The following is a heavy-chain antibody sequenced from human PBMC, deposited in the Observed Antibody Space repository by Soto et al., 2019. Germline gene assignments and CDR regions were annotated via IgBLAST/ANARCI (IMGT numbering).Heavy chain of an antibody. Sequence: EVQLVESGGGLVQPGGSLRLSCAASGFTFSSYEMNWVRQAPGKGLEWVSYISSSGSTIYYADSVKGRFTISRDNAKNSLYLQMNSLRAEDMAVYYCARVRYDFWSGYYNDGMDVWGQGTTVTVSS. CDR2: ISSSGSTI. CDR3: ARVRYDFWSGYYNDGMDV. D-gene: IGHD3-3*01. J-gene: IGHJ6*02. CDR1: GFTFSSYE. V-gene: IGHV3-48*03.